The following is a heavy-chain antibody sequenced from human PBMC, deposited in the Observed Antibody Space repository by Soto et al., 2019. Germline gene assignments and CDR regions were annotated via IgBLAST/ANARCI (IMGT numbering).Heavy chain of an antibody. CDR3: ARDTLYDSSGYYYVGYNWFDP. CDR2: INAGNGNT. D-gene: IGHD3-22*01. CDR1: GYTFTRYA. J-gene: IGHJ5*02. Sequence: AASVKVSCKASGYTFTRYAMHWVRQAPGQRLEWMGWINAGNGNTKYSQKFQGRVTITRDTSASTAYMELSSLRDEATAVYYCARDTLYDSSGYYYVGYNWFDPWGQGTLVTVSS. V-gene: IGHV1-3*01.